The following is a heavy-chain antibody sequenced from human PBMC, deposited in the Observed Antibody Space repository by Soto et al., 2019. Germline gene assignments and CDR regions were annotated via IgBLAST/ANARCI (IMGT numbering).Heavy chain of an antibody. V-gene: IGHV1-8*01. Sequence: QVQLVQSGAEVKKPGASVKVSCKASGYTFTSYDINWVRQATGQGLEWMGWMNPNSGNTGYAQKFQGRVTXTXNXXISTAYMELSSLRSEDTAVYYCARAKQWPGDWFDPWGQGTLVTVSS. D-gene: IGHD6-19*01. CDR2: MNPNSGNT. CDR3: ARAKQWPGDWFDP. J-gene: IGHJ5*02. CDR1: GYTFTSYD.